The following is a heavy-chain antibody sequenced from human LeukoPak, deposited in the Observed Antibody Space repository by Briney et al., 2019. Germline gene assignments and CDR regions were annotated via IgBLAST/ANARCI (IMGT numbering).Heavy chain of an antibody. V-gene: IGHV1-69*01. J-gene: IGHJ4*02. CDR2: IIPIFGTA. CDR1: GGTFSSYA. Sequence: ASVKVSCKASGGTFSSYAISWVRQAPGQGLEWMGGIIPIFGTANYAQKFQGRVTITADESTNTAYMELSSLRSEDTAVYYCARAAGGYSSGWYVVDYWGQGTLVTVSS. CDR3: ARAAGGYSSGWYVVDY. D-gene: IGHD6-19*01.